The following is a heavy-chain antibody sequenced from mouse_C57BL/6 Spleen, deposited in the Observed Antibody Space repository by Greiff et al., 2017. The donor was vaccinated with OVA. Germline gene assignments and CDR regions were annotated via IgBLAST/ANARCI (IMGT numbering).Heavy chain of an antibody. CDR2: IYPGDGDT. CDR1: GYAFSSSW. D-gene: IGHD2-5*01. CDR3: AKGSNYVSFDY. J-gene: IGHJ2*01. Sequence: QVQLQQSGPELVKPGASVKISCKASGYAFSSSWMNWVKQRPGKGLEWIGRIYPGDGDTNYNGKFKGKATLTADKSSSTAYMQLSSLTSEDSAVYFCAKGSNYVSFDYWGQGTTLTVSS. V-gene: IGHV1-82*01.